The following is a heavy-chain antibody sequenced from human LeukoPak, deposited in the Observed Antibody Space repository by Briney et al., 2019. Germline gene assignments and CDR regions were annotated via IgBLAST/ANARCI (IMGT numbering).Heavy chain of an antibody. CDR3: ATRELNLVGATRGEKDY. Sequence: PGGSLRLSCAASGFTFSSYAMSWVRQAPGKGLEWVSAISGSGGSTYYADSVKGRFTISRDNSKNTLYLQMNSLRAEDTAVYYCATRELNLVGATRGEKDYWGQGTLVTVSS. CDR1: GFTFSSYA. J-gene: IGHJ4*02. D-gene: IGHD1-26*01. CDR2: ISGSGGST. V-gene: IGHV3-23*01.